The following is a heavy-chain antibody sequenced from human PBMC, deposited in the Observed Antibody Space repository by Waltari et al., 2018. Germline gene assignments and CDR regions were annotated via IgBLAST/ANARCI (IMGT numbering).Heavy chain of an antibody. CDR1: GGSFSGYY. J-gene: IGHJ6*02. CDR3: ARESRYCSSTSCRYGMDV. CDR2: INHSGST. D-gene: IGHD2-2*01. V-gene: IGHV4-34*01. Sequence: QVQLQQWGAGLLKPSETLSLTCAVYGGSFSGYYWSWIRQPPGKGLEWIGEINHSGSTNYNPSLRSRVTISGDTSKNQFSRKLGSVTAADTAVYYCARESRYCSSTSCRYGMDVWGQGTTVTVSS.